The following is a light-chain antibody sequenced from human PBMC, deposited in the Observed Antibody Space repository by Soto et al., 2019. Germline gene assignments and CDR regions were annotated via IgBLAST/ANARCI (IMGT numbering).Light chain of an antibody. CDR2: LGS. J-gene: IGKJ1*01. Sequence: DIVMTQSPLSLPVTPGEPASISCRSSQSLLYSNGYNYLDWYLQKPWQSPQLLIYLGSNRASGVPERLCGSGSGTDFTLKISRVEAEYVGVYYCMQAIQIPWTFGRVSKVEIK. V-gene: IGKV2-28*01. CDR3: MQAIQIPWT. CDR1: QSLLYSNGYNY.